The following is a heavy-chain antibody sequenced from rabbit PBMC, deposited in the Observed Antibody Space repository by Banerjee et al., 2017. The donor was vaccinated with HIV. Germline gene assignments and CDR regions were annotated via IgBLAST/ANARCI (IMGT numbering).Heavy chain of an antibody. CDR1: GFTLSRYW. J-gene: IGHJ6*01. Sequence: QSLEESGGDLVKPGASLTLTCTASGFTLSRYWICWVRQAPGKGPEWIACIAAGDGSTYYASWAKGRFTISKTSSTTVTLQMTSLTAADTATYFCARVNATSSGVYYYYGMDLWGPGTLVTVS. D-gene: IGHD1-1*01. CDR2: IAAGDGST. V-gene: IGHV1S40*01. CDR3: ARVNATSSGVYYYYGMDL.